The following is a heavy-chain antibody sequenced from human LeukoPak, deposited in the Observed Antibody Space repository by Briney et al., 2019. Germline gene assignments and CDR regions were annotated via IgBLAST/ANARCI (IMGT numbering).Heavy chain of an antibody. J-gene: IGHJ6*03. V-gene: IGHV1-8*02. CDR2: MNPNSGNT. CDR1: GYTFTSYA. Sequence: GASVKVSCKASGYTFTSYAMNWVRQAPGQGLEWMGWMNPNSGNTGYAQRFQGRVTMTRNTSISTAYMELSSLRSEDTAVYYCARASRGSGSYYPFYYYYYYMDVWGKGTTVTVSS. D-gene: IGHD3-10*01. CDR3: ARASRGSGSYYPFYYYYYYMDV.